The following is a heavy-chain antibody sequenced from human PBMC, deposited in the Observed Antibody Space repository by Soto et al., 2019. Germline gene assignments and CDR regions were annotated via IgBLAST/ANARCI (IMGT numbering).Heavy chain of an antibody. D-gene: IGHD3-3*01. V-gene: IGHV3-66*01. CDR2: IQSGGPT. J-gene: IGHJ4*01. CDR3: TTDSDFSTRLVRFDY. Sequence: GGSLRLSCTASGFTVSSKYMSWVRQAPGKGLEWVSLIQSGGPTYYADSVKGRFTISRDTSENTVHLQMDSLRAEDTDVYYCTTDSDFSTRLVRFDYWGRGTLVTVSS. CDR1: GFTVSSKY.